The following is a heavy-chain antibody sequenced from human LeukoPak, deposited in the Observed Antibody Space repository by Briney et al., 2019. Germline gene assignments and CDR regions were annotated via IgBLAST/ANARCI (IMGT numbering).Heavy chain of an antibody. V-gene: IGHV1-46*01. Sequence: GASVKVSCKASGYTFTSYYMHWVRQAPGQGLEWMGIINPSGGSTSYAQKFQGRVIMTRDTSTSTVYMELSSLRSEDTAVYYCARGRDIAAAGNYYYGMDVWGQGTTVNVSS. J-gene: IGHJ6*02. CDR2: INPSGGST. CDR3: ARGRDIAAAGNYYYGMDV. D-gene: IGHD6-13*01. CDR1: GYTFTSYY.